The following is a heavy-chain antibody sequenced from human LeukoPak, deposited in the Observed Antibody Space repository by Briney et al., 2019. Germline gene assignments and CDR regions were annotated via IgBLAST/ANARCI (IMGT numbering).Heavy chain of an antibody. CDR2: IWYDGSNK. D-gene: IGHD3-16*01. Sequence: GRSLRLSCAASGFTFSSYGMHWVRQAPGKGLEWVAVIWYDGSNKFYADSVKGRFTISRDNSKNTLYLQMNSLRAEDTAVYYCAKGGRLNGLGVWGQGTTVTVSS. CDR1: GFTFSSYG. J-gene: IGHJ6*02. V-gene: IGHV3-33*06. CDR3: AKGGRLNGLGV.